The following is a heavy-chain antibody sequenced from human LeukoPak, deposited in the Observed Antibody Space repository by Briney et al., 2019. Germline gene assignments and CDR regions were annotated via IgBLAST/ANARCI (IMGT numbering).Heavy chain of an antibody. CDR2: INSDGTST. J-gene: IGHJ4*02. CDR3: ARTMWGFDY. V-gene: IGHV3-74*01. CDR1: GFTFSTFW. D-gene: IGHD7-27*01. Sequence: PGGSLRLSCAASGFTFSTFWMHWVRQAPGKGLVWVSRINSDGTSTTYADSVKGRFTISRDNAKNSLFLQMNSLRVEDTAVYYCARTMWGFDYWGQGTLVTVSS.